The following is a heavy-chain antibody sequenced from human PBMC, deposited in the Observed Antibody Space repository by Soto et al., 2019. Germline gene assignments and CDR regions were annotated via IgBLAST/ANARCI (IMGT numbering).Heavy chain of an antibody. CDR2: IKQDGSEK. J-gene: IGHJ6*02. D-gene: IGHD3-3*01. CDR3: ARATSHDYDFWSGYYYYYYYGMDV. CDR1: GFTFSSYW. Sequence: GGSLRLSCAASGFTFSSYWMSWVRQAPGKGLEWVANIKQDGSEKYYVDSVKGRFTISRDNAKNSLYQQMNSLRAEDTAVYYCARATSHDYDFWSGYYYYYYYGMDVWGQGTTVTVSS. V-gene: IGHV3-7*01.